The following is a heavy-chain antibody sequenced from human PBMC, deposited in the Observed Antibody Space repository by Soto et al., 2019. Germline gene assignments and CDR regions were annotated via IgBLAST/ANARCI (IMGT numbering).Heavy chain of an antibody. CDR3: TTTSRSGWSS. D-gene: IGHD6-19*01. V-gene: IGHV3-15*07. J-gene: IGHJ4*02. CDR1: GFTFRNAW. Sequence: EAQLVEAGGGLVKPGGSLRLSCAASGFTFRNAWMNLVRQAPGKGLEWVGRIKSKTDGGTTDYAEPVNGRFTISRDDSKNTLYLQMNRLKTEDTAVYYCTTTSRSGWSSWGQGALVTVSS. CDR2: IKSKTDGGTT.